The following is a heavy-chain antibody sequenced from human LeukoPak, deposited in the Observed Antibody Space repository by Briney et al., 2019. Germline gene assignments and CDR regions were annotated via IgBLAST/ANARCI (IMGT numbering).Heavy chain of an antibody. CDR1: GYTFTSYY. D-gene: IGHD2-2*01. V-gene: IGHV1-46*01. CDR3: ARETIVVVPAAHRSPYGMDV. J-gene: IGHJ6*02. Sequence: ASVKVSCKVSGYTFTSYYMHWVRQAPGQGLEWMGIINPSGGSTSYAQKFQGRVTMTRDTSTSTVYMELSSLRSEDTAVYYCARETIVVVPAAHRSPYGMDVWGQGTTVTVSS. CDR2: INPSGGST.